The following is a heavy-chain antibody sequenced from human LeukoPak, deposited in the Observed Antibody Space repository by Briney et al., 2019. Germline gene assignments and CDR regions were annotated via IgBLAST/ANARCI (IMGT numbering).Heavy chain of an antibody. CDR3: AREFVLRFFEGYMDV. D-gene: IGHD3-3*01. CDR2: ISSGSGTI. CDR1: GFTFRSYS. V-gene: IGHV3-48*01. Sequence: GGSLRLSCAASGFTFRSYSMNWVRQAPGKGLEWASYISSGSGTIYYADSVKGRFTISRDNAKNSLYLQMNSLRTEDTAVYYCAREFVLRFFEGYMDVWGKGTTVTVSS. J-gene: IGHJ6*03.